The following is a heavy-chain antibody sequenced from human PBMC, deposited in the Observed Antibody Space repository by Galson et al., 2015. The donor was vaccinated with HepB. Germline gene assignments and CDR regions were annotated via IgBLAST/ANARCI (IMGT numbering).Heavy chain of an antibody. CDR1: GFTFSSYA. Sequence: SLRLSCAASGFTFSSYAMHWVRQAPGKGLEWVAVISYDGSNKYYADSVKGRFTISRDNSKNTLYLQMNSLRAEDTAVYYCARDIQWEPTFDYWGQGTLVTVSS. CDR3: ARDIQWEPTFDY. J-gene: IGHJ4*02. D-gene: IGHD1-26*01. CDR2: ISYDGSNK. V-gene: IGHV3-30*04.